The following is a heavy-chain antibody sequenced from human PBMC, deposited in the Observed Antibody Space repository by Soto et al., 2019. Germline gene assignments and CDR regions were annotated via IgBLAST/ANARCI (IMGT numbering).Heavy chain of an antibody. CDR3: ARYDDYARDDAFDI. V-gene: IGHV1-18*01. Sequence: ASVKVSCKASGYTFTSYGISWVRQAPGQGLEWMGWISAYNGNTNYAQKLQGRVTTTTDTSTSTAYMELRSLRSDDTAVYYCARYDDYARDDAFDIWGQGTMVTVSS. D-gene: IGHD4-17*01. CDR1: GYTFTSYG. J-gene: IGHJ3*02. CDR2: ISAYNGNT.